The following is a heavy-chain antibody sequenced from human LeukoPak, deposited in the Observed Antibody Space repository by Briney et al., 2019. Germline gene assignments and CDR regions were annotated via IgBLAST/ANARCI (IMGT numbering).Heavy chain of an antibody. CDR3: ARDLPTYYDRSSYLPHDAFEI. CDR2: IYNSGST. Sequence: KSSETLSLTCTVSGDSISSYYWSWIRQPPGKGLEWIGYIYNSGSTYYNPSLKSRVTISVDPSKNQFSLKLRSVTAADTAVYYCARDLPTYYDRSSYLPHDAFEIWGQGTMVTVSS. CDR1: GDSISSYY. J-gene: IGHJ3*02. D-gene: IGHD3-22*01. V-gene: IGHV4-59*01.